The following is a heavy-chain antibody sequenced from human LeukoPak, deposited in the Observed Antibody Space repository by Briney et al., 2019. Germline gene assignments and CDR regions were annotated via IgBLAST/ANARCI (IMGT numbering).Heavy chain of an antibody. CDR1: GYTFTSYG. D-gene: IGHD3-22*01. CDR3: ARHPMYYDSSGSFDH. V-gene: IGHV1-18*01. Sequence: ASVKVSCKASGYTFTSYGISWVRQAPGQGLEWMGWISAYNGNTNYAQKLQGRVTMTTDTSTSTAYMELRSLRSDDTAVYYCARHPMYYDSSGSFDHWGQETLVTVSS. J-gene: IGHJ4*02. CDR2: ISAYNGNT.